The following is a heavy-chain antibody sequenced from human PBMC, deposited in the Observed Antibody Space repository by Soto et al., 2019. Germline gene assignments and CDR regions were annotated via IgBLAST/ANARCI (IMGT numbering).Heavy chain of an antibody. CDR3: ARDHYDFWSGYSAYYYGMDV. CDR1: GFTFSGYA. D-gene: IGHD3-3*01. Sequence: QVQLVESGGGVVQPGRSLRLSCAASGFTFSGYAMHWVRQAPGKGLEWVAVISYDESNKYYADSVEGRFTISRDNSKNTLYLQLNSLRAEDTAVHYCARDHYDFWSGYSAYYYGMDVWGQGTTVTVSS. V-gene: IGHV3-30-3*01. CDR2: ISYDESNK. J-gene: IGHJ6*02.